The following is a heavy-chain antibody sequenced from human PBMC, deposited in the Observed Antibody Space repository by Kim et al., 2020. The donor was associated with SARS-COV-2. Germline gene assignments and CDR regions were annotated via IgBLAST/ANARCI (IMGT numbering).Heavy chain of an antibody. D-gene: IGHD2-21*01. Sequence: GGSLRLSCAASGFSFNTYSMHWVRQAPGKGLEWLAVISYDGSNKHYRDSVKGRFTISRDNSKNTLYLQMNSLSPEDTAVYYCARDRIATTIWYIVGFDHWGQGTLVTVSS. CDR3: ARDRIATTIWYIVGFDH. CDR1: GFSFNTYS. CDR2: ISYDGSNK. J-gene: IGHJ5*02. V-gene: IGHV3-30*04.